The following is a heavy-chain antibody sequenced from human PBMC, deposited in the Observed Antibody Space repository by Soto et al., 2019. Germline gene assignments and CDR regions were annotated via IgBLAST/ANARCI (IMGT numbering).Heavy chain of an antibody. Sequence: PSETLSLTCTVSGDSISSYYRSWIRQPPGKGLEWIGQIYYSGSTNYNPSLKSRVTISVDTSKNQFSLKLGSVTAADTAVYYCARGTGRSGMTYWGQGTLVTVSS. J-gene: IGHJ4*02. CDR1: GDSISSYY. D-gene: IGHD1-1*01. CDR3: ARGTGRSGMTY. CDR2: IYYSGST. V-gene: IGHV4-59*01.